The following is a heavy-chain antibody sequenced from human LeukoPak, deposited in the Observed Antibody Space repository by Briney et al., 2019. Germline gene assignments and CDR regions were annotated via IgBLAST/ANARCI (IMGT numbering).Heavy chain of an antibody. J-gene: IGHJ4*02. CDR3: ARDFMEVIVGATYYFDY. Sequence: SCKASGGTFSSYAISWVRQAPGKGLEWVAVISYDGSNKYYADSVKGRFTISRDNSKNTLYLQMNSLRAEDTAVYYCARDFMEVIVGATYYFDYWGQGTLVTVSS. D-gene: IGHD1-26*01. CDR1: GGTFSSYA. V-gene: IGHV3-30-3*01. CDR2: ISYDGSNK.